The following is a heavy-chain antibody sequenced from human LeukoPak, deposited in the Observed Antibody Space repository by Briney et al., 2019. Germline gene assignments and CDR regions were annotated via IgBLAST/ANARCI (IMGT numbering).Heavy chain of an antibody. Sequence: GGSLRLSCAASGFTFSSYAMHWVRQAPGKGLEYVSAISSNGGSTYYANSVKGRFTISRDNSKNTLYLQMGSLRAEDMAVYYRARGGRVAVAGTFVYWGQGTLVTVSS. D-gene: IGHD6-19*01. J-gene: IGHJ4*02. CDR3: ARGGRVAVAGTFVY. V-gene: IGHV3-64*01. CDR1: GFTFSSYA. CDR2: ISSNGGST.